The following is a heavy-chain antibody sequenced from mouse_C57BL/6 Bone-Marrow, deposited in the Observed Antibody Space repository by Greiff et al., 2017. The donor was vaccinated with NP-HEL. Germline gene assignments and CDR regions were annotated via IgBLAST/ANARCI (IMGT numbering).Heavy chain of an antibody. CDR1: GFSLTSYG. CDR3: AKRGGNYVLDAMDY. V-gene: IGHV2-3*01. Sequence: VKLMESGPGLVAPSQSLSITCTVSGFSLTSYGVSWVRQPPGKGLEWLGVIWGDGSTNYHSALISRLSISKDNPKSQVFLKLNSLQTDDTATYYCAKRGGNYVLDAMDYWGQGTSVTVSS. J-gene: IGHJ4*01. CDR2: IWGDGST. D-gene: IGHD2-1*01.